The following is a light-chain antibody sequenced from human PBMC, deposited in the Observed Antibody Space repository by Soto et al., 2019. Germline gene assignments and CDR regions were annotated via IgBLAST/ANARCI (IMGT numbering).Light chain of an antibody. CDR2: GAS. V-gene: IGKV3D-15*01. CDR1: QSVSSN. CDR3: QQYNNWPLT. J-gene: IGKJ4*01. Sequence: EIVMTQSPATLSVSPGERATLSCMASQSVSSNLAGYQQKPGQAPRLLIYGASTRATGIPARFSGSGSGTEFTLTISSLQSEDFAVYYCQQYNNWPLTFGGGTKVQIK.